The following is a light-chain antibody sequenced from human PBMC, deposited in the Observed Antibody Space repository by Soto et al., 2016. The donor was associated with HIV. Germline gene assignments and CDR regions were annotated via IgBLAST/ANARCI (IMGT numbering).Light chain of an antibody. V-gene: IGKV1-5*03. CDR3: QQYNSYPYT. J-gene: IGKJ2*01. CDR2: QAS. CDR1: QSISSW. Sequence: DIQMTQSPSTLSASVGDRVTITCRASQSISSWLAWYQQKPGKAPKLLIYQASILESGVPSRFSGSGFGTEFTLTISSLQADDFATYFCQQYNSYPYTFGQGTKLEIK.